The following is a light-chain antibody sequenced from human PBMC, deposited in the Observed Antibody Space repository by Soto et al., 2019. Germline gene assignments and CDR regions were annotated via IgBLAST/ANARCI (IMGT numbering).Light chain of an antibody. CDR2: GAS. CDR1: QTVYSN. J-gene: IGKJ4*01. CDR3: QQYNNWPLT. Sequence: EIVMTQSPATLSVSPGERATLSCRASQTVYSNLAWYQQKPGQAPRLLLYGASSRATSIPARFSGSGSGTEFTLTISSLQSEDFAVYYCQQYNNWPLTFGGGTKVEIK. V-gene: IGKV3-15*01.